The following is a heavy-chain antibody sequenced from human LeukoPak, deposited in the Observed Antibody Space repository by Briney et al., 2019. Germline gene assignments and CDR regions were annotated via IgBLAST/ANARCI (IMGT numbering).Heavy chain of an antibody. Sequence: ASVKVSCKASGYTFTSYGISWVRQAPGQGLEWMGWISAYNGNTNYAQKLQGRVTMTTDTSTSTAYMELRSLRSGDTAVYYCARFGVVVVADNWFDPWGQGTLVTVSS. CDR3: ARFGVVVVADNWFDP. J-gene: IGHJ5*02. CDR2: ISAYNGNT. D-gene: IGHD2-15*01. V-gene: IGHV1-18*01. CDR1: GYTFTSYG.